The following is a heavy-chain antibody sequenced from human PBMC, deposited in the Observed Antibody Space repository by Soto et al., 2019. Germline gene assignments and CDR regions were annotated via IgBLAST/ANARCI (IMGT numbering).Heavy chain of an antibody. CDR1: GFSISTSGMC. D-gene: IGHD2-21*02. V-gene: IGHV2-70*11. Sequence: SGPTLVNPTQTLRLTCTFSGFSISTSGMCVSWIRQPPGKALEWLARIDWHDDKYYSTSLKTRLTISKDTSKNQVVLTMTNMDPVDTATYYCAGVVVTDFYYYGMDVWGHGTTVTVS. J-gene: IGHJ6*02. CDR2: IDWHDDK. CDR3: AGVVVTDFYYYGMDV.